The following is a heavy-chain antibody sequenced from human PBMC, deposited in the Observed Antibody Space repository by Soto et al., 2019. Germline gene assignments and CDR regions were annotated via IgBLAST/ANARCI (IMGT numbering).Heavy chain of an antibody. CDR3: ARVGPWVPYYYDSSPYTFENWFDP. CDR2: INHSGST. D-gene: IGHD3-22*01. J-gene: IGHJ5*02. V-gene: IGHV4-34*01. CDR1: GGSFSGYY. Sequence: PSETLALTCAVYGGSFSGYYWSWIRQPPGKGLEWIGEINHSGSTNYNPPLKSRVTISIDMTNNHVSLILNSVTAADTAVYYCARVGPWVPYYYDSSPYTFENWFDPWGQGTLVTVSS.